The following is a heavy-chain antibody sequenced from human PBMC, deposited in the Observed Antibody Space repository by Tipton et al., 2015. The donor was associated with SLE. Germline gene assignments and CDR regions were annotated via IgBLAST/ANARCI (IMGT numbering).Heavy chain of an antibody. Sequence: LRLSCAASGFTFSSYAMSWVRQAPGKGLEWIGYVYSSGSTHYNPSLKSRVTISVDTSKDQFSLKLSSVTAADTAVYYCARGGLGVSYYYYMDVWGKGTTVTVSS. CDR1: GFTFSSYA. J-gene: IGHJ6*03. CDR3: ARGGLGVSYYYYMDV. V-gene: IGHV4-59*01. D-gene: IGHD1-26*01. CDR2: VYSSGST.